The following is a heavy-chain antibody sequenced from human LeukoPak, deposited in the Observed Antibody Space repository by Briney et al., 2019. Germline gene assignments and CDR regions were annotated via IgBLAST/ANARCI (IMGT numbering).Heavy chain of an antibody. CDR1: GYSFTAFY. Sequence: GASVKVSCKASGYSFTAFYLHWVRQAPGQGLEWMGWINPNSGGTNYAQKFQGRVTMTRDTSISTAYMELSRLRSDDTAVYYCARVQLPIWAYYFDYWGQGTLVTVSS. D-gene: IGHD2-2*01. CDR3: ARVQLPIWAYYFDY. J-gene: IGHJ4*02. V-gene: IGHV1-2*02. CDR2: INPNSGGT.